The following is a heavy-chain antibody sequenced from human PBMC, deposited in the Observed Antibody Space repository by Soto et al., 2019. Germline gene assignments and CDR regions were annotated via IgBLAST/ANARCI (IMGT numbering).Heavy chain of an antibody. J-gene: IGHJ5*02. Sequence: QVQLVQSGAEVKKPGASVKVSCKASGYTFTSYDINWVRQATGQGLEWMGWMNPNSGNTGYAQKFQGRVTMTRNTSISTAYMELSSLRSDDAAVYYCARELYSPVRFDPWGQGTLVTVSP. CDR1: GYTFTSYD. D-gene: IGHD6-13*01. CDR2: MNPNSGNT. V-gene: IGHV1-8*01. CDR3: ARELYSPVRFDP.